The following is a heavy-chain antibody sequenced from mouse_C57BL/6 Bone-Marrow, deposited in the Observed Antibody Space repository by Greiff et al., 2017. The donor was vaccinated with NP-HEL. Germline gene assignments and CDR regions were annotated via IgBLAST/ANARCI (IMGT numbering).Heavy chain of an antibody. Sequence: EVMLVESGGGLVQPGGYLKLSCAASGFTFSDYGMAWVRQAPRKGPEWVAFISNLAYSIYYADTVTGRFTISRENAKNTLYLEMSSLRSEDTAMYYCARDGYYAMDYWGQGTSVTVSS. D-gene: IGHD2-3*01. J-gene: IGHJ4*01. V-gene: IGHV5-15*04. CDR3: ARDGYYAMDY. CDR1: GFTFSDYG. CDR2: ISNLAYSI.